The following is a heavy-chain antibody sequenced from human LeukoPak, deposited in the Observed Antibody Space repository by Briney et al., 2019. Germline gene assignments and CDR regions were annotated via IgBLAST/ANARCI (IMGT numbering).Heavy chain of an antibody. CDR2: INHSGST. J-gene: IGHJ4*02. Sequence: PSETLSLTCAVYGGSFSGYYWSWIRQPPGKGLEWIGEINHSGSTNYNPSLKSRVTISVDTSKSQFSLKLSSVTAADTAVYYCARASTVTTPPIIDYWGQGTLVTVSS. CDR1: GGSFSGYY. V-gene: IGHV4-34*01. CDR3: ARASTVTTPPIIDY. D-gene: IGHD4-17*01.